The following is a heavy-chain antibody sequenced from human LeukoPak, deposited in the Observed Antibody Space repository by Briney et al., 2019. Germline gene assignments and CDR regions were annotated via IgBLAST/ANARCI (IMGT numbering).Heavy chain of an antibody. CDR3: ARDNSSGSRGWFDP. CDR2: ISSSSSYT. Sequence: GGSLRLSCEASGFTFRDYYMSWIRQAPGKGLEWVSYISSSSSYTNYADSVKGRFTISRDNAKNSLYLQMNSLRAEDTAVYYCARDNSSGSRGWFDPWGQGTLVTVSS. CDR1: GFTFRDYY. J-gene: IGHJ5*02. V-gene: IGHV3-11*06. D-gene: IGHD6-19*01.